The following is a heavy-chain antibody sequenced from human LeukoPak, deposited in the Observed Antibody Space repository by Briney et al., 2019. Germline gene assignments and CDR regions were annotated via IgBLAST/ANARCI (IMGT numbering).Heavy chain of an antibody. V-gene: IGHV4-59*01. CDR2: IYYSGST. Sequence: SETLSLTCTVSGGSISSYYWSWIRQPPGKGLEWIGYIYYSGSTNYNPSLKSRVTIAVDTSKNQFSLEVRSVTAGDTAVYYCARGGGITIFGVVTDDWFDPWGQGTLVTVSS. CDR1: GGSISSYY. J-gene: IGHJ5*02. D-gene: IGHD3-3*01. CDR3: ARGGGITIFGVVTDDWFDP.